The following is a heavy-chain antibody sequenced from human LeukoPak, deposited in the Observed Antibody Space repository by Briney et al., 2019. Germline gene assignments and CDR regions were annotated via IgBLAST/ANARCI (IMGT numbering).Heavy chain of an antibody. V-gene: IGHV3-48*02. CDR3: ARDGEMATNPYYFDY. CDR1: GFTSSRYS. J-gene: IGHJ4*02. CDR2: ISSSSSAI. D-gene: IGHD5-24*01. Sequence: GGSLRLSCAASGFTSSRYSMNWVRQAPGKGPQWVSYISSSSSAIYYADSVRGRFTISRNNAKNSLYLQMNSLRDEDTAVYYCARDGEMATNPYYFDYWGQGTLVTVSS.